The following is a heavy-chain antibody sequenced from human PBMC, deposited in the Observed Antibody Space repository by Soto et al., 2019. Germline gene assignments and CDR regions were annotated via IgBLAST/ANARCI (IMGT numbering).Heavy chain of an antibody. Sequence: EVQLVESGGGLVQPGGSLRLSCAASGFIFSSYAMHWVRQAPGEGLEYVSTISTNGGSTDYGNSVKGRFTISRDNSKNTLNLQMGSLRTEDTGVYYCARGLPGYRVDYWGKGTLVTVSS. D-gene: IGHD5-12*01. J-gene: IGHJ4*02. CDR1: GFIFSSYA. CDR2: ISTNGGST. V-gene: IGHV3-64*01. CDR3: ARGLPGYRVDY.